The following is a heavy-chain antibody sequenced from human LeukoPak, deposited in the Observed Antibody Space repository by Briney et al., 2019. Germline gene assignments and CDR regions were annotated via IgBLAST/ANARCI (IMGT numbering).Heavy chain of an antibody. CDR1: GFTFSSYA. Sequence: GGSLRLSCAASGFTFSSYAMSWVRQAPGKGLEWVSAISASGGGTYYADSVKGRFTISRDNSKNMLYLQMNSLRADDTAVYYCAEGGPYADFDYWGQGILVTVSS. CDR3: AEGGPYADFDY. D-gene: IGHD2-2*01. V-gene: IGHV3-23*01. J-gene: IGHJ4*02. CDR2: ISASGGGT.